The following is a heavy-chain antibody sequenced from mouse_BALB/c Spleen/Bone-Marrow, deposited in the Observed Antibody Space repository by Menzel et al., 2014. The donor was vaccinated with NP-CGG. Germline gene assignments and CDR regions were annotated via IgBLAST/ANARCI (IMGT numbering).Heavy chain of an antibody. D-gene: IGHD2-1*01. CDR2: IRNKANGYTT. Sequence: VQRVEPGGGLEQPGGFLRLSCATSGFTFTDHYMSWVRQLPGKALEWLGFIRNKANGYTTEYSASVKGRFTISIDNSQSIVYLQMNTLRAEDSATYYCARDYLYYFDYWGQGTTPTVSS. V-gene: IGHV7-3*02. CDR3: ARDYLYYFDY. J-gene: IGHJ2*01. CDR1: GFTFTDHY.